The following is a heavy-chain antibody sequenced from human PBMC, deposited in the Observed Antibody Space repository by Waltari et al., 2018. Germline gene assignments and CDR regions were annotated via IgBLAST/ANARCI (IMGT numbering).Heavy chain of an antibody. Sequence: EVQLVESGGGLIQPGGSLRLSCAASGFTVSSNYMSWVRQAPGKGLEWVSVSYSGGSTYYADSVKGRFTISRDNSKNTLYLQMNSLRAEDTAVYYCARETYGEYYYYGMDVWGQGTTVTVSS. CDR1: GFTVSSNY. J-gene: IGHJ6*02. CDR2: SYSGGST. V-gene: IGHV3-53*01. CDR3: ARETYGEYYYYGMDV. D-gene: IGHD4-17*01.